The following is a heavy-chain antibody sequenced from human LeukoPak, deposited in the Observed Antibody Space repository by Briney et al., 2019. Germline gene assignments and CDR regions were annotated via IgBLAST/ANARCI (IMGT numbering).Heavy chain of an antibody. V-gene: IGHV3-30*04. Sequence: GGSLRLSCAASGFTFSSYAMHWVRQAPGKGLEWVAVISYDGSNKYYADSVKGRFTISRDNAKNSLYLQMNSLRAEDTAVYYCAREESASWYWGQGTLVTVSS. CDR1: GFTFSSYA. CDR3: AREESASWY. D-gene: IGHD3-10*01. CDR2: ISYDGSNK. J-gene: IGHJ4*02.